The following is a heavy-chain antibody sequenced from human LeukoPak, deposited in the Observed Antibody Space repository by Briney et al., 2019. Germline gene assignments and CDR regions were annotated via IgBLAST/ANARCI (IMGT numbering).Heavy chain of an antibody. V-gene: IGHV4-59*01. J-gene: IGHJ4*02. CDR2: IYHSGST. Sequence: SETLSLTCTVSGGSISSYYWSWIRQPPGKGLEWIGYIYHSGSTNYNPSLKSRVTISVDTSKNQFSLKLSSVTAADTAVYYCARDHGIVGATIGFDYWGQGTLVTVSS. D-gene: IGHD1-26*01. CDR1: GGSISSYY. CDR3: ARDHGIVGATIGFDY.